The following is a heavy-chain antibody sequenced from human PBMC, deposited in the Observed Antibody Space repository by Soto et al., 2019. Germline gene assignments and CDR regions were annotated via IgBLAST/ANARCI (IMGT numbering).Heavy chain of an antibody. Sequence: PGGSLRLSCAASGGTFTSYRMNWVRQAPGKGLEWISYIDSSSTIIHYADSVKGRFTISRDNAKNSLYLQLSSLRAEDTATYYCARRSCSGGSCYGAGYFDYWGQGALVTVSS. J-gene: IGHJ4*02. CDR3: ARRSCSGGSCYGAGYFDY. CDR2: IDSSSTII. CDR1: GGTFTSYR. D-gene: IGHD2-15*01. V-gene: IGHV3-48*01.